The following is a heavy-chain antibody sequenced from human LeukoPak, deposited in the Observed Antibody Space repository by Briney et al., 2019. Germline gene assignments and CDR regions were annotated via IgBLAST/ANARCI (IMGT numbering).Heavy chain of an antibody. CDR2: IGPGGDI. Sequence: GGSLRLSCVASGFSFTAYSMNWVRQAPGRGLEWISYIGPGGDIYYADSVTGRFTVSRDIAKNSLYLQMNGLRGEDTAVYYCARRFDSWGQGTLVTVSS. CDR1: GFSFTAYS. J-gene: IGHJ4*02. CDR3: ARRFDS. V-gene: IGHV3-48*01.